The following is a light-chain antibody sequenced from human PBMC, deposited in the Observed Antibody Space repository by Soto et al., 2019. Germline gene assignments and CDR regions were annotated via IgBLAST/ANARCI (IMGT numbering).Light chain of an antibody. CDR1: QSLLYSDGDTY. CDR2: KVS. J-gene: IGKJ1*01. CDR3: LHATYWLWT. V-gene: IGKV2-30*01. Sequence: DVVMTQSPLSLSVTLGQSASISCRSTQSLLYSDGDTYLNWYHQRPGQSPRRLIHKVSNRGSGVPDRISGSGSGSDFTLEISRVEAEDVGTYYCLHATYWLWTFGHGTQVDI.